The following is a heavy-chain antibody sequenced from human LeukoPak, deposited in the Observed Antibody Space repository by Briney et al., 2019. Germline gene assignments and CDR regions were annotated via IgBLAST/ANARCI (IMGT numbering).Heavy chain of an antibody. CDR1: RYTLNGYY. CDR2: INPNRGGT. CDR3: ASYVLPAAQY. Sequence: ASVKVSFKASRYTLNGYYMHWVRPAPGKGLEWVGRINPNRGGTNYAQKFQGRVTMHRDTSIRTASVSLSRVRSSHQAVCACASYVLPAAQY. V-gene: IGHV1-2*06. D-gene: IGHD2-2*01. J-gene: IGHJ1*01.